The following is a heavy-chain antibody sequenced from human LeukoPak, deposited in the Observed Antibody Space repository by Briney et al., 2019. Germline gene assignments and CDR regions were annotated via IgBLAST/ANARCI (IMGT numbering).Heavy chain of an antibody. CDR1: GFTFSDYY. J-gene: IGHJ4*02. CDR2: ISSSGSTI. D-gene: IGHD2-8*01. Sequence: PGGSLRLSCAASGFTFSDYYMSWIRQAPGKGLEWVSYISSSGSTIYYADSVKGRFTISRDNAKTSLYLEMNSPRAEDTAVYYCARDATYCTNGVCYTRFDYWGQGTLVTVSS. V-gene: IGHV3-11*04. CDR3: ARDATYCTNGVCYTRFDY.